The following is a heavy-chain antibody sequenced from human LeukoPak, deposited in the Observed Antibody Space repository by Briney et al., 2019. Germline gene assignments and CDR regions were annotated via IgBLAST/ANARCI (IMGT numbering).Heavy chain of an antibody. Sequence: SETLSLTCAVSGYSISSGYYWGWIRQPAGKGLEWIGRIYTSGSTNYNPSLKSRVTMSVDTSKNQFSLKLSSVTAADTAVYYCAARIAAAGTFAFDIWGQGTMVTVSS. CDR1: GYSISSGYY. CDR3: AARIAAAGTFAFDI. V-gene: IGHV4-4*07. CDR2: IYTSGST. J-gene: IGHJ3*02. D-gene: IGHD6-13*01.